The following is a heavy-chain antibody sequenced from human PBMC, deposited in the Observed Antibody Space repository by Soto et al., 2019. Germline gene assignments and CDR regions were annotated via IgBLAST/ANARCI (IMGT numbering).Heavy chain of an antibody. J-gene: IGHJ6*02. Sequence: SETLSLTCAVSGGSISGGGFSWSWIRQPPGKGLEWIGYIYYSGSTNYNPSLKSRVTISVDTSKNQFSLKLSSVTAADTAVYYCAREAGGSYYYYGMDVWGQGTTVTVSS. CDR2: IYYSGST. CDR3: AREAGGSYYYYGMDV. D-gene: IGHD3-16*01. CDR1: GGSISGGGFS. V-gene: IGHV4-61*08.